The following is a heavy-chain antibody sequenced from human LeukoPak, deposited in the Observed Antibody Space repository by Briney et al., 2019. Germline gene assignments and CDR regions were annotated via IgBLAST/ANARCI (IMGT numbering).Heavy chain of an antibody. Sequence: GGSLRLSCAASGFTFSRYWMTWVRQAPGKGLEWVANIKEGGSAKYYVDSVKGRFTISRDNAKSSLYLQMNSLRAEDTAVYYCARDEGSSCYDHWGQGTLVTVSS. J-gene: IGHJ4*02. V-gene: IGHV3-7*04. CDR2: IKEGGSAK. CDR1: GFTFSRYW. CDR3: ARDEGSSCYDH. D-gene: IGHD2-2*01.